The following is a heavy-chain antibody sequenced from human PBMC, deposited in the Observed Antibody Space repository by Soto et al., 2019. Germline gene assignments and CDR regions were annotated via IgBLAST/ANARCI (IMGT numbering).Heavy chain of an antibody. D-gene: IGHD3-10*01. V-gene: IGHV3-30-3*01. CDR3: ARDGLSGRGPPYGTDA. CDR2: ISYDGNDK. Sequence: GGSLRLSCAASGFSFRSFAIHWVRQAPGKGLEWVAVISYDGNDKNYAGSVKGRFTISRDNSKNTLYLQMNSLRAEDTAVYYCARDGLSGRGPPYGTDAWGKGTTVTVSS. CDR1: GFSFRSFA. J-gene: IGHJ6*04.